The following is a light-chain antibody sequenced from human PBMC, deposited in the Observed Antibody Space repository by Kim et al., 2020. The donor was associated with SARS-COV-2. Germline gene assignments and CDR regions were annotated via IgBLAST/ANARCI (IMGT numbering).Light chain of an antibody. Sequence: SPRHRATVTCRDSQSVSSRYLAWYAQNPGQAPRLLFYGASSRATGIPDRFSGSGSGTGFALTISRLGPGDVAVYYCQQYGREPFTFGPGTKVDIK. J-gene: IGKJ3*01. CDR1: QSVSSRY. CDR2: GAS. V-gene: IGKV3-20*01. CDR3: QQYGREPFT.